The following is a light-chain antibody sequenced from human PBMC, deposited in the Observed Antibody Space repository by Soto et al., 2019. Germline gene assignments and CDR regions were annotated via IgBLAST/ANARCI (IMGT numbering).Light chain of an antibody. CDR1: SSDVGGYNY. CDR2: DVS. CDR3: SSYTSSSTLLYV. V-gene: IGLV2-14*01. J-gene: IGLJ1*01. Sequence: QSALTQPASVSGSPGQSITISCTGTSSDVGGYNYVSWYQQHPGKATKLMIYDVSNRPSGVSNRFSGSKSGNTASLTISGLQAEDEADSYCSSYTSSSTLLYVFGTGTKLTVL.